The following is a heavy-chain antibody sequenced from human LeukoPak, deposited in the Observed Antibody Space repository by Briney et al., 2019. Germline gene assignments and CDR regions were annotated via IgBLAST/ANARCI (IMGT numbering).Heavy chain of an antibody. CDR1: GGSISSSSYY. D-gene: IGHD2-2*01. Sequence: SETLSLTCTVSGGSISSSSYYWGRIRQPPGKGLEWIGSIYYSGSTYYNPSLKSRVTISVGTSKNQFSLKLSSVTAADTAVYYCARRATGVVPAASGSGDDAFDIWGQGTMVTVSS. CDR3: ARRATGVVPAASGSGDDAFDI. V-gene: IGHV4-39*01. J-gene: IGHJ3*02. CDR2: IYYSGST.